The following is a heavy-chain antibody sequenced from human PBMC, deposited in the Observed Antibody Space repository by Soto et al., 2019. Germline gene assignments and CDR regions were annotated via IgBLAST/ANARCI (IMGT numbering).Heavy chain of an antibody. CDR3: ASTGNYGSGTSFRGDY. Sequence: ASVKVSCKASGYSFTSYYVHWVRQAPGRGLEWMGWINPNSGGTIYPQKFQGRVTMTRDTSISTAYMELRSLRFDDTAVYYCASTGNYGSGTSFRGDYWGQGTLVTVSS. J-gene: IGHJ4*02. CDR1: GYSFTSYY. V-gene: IGHV1-2*02. CDR2: INPNSGGT. D-gene: IGHD3-10*01.